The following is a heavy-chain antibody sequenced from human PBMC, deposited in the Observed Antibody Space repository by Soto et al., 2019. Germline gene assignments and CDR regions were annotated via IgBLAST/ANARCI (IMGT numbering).Heavy chain of an antibody. CDR3: ARARGRITIFGVVIPYAFDI. CDR2: INHSGST. Sequence: QVQLQQWGAGLLKPSETLSLTCAVYGGSFSGYYWSWIRQPPGKGLEWIGEINHSGSTNYNPSLKSRVTISGDTSKNQFSLKLSSVTAADTAVYYCARARGRITIFGVVIPYAFDIWGQGTMVTVSS. D-gene: IGHD3-3*01. CDR1: GGSFSGYY. V-gene: IGHV4-34*01. J-gene: IGHJ3*02.